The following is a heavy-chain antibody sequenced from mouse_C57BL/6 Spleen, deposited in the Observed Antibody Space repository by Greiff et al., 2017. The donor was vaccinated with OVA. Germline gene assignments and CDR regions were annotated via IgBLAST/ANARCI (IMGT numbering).Heavy chain of an antibody. V-gene: IGHV1-72*01. CDR1: GYTFTSYW. D-gene: IGHD1-1*01. CDR2: IDPNSGGT. Sequence: QVQLQQPGAELVKPGASVKLSCKASGYTFTSYWMHWVKQRPGRGLEWIGRIDPNSGGTKYNEKFKSKATLTVDKPSSTAYMQLSSLTSEDSAVYYCARYPITTVVAKGFDYWGQGTTLTVSS. J-gene: IGHJ2*01. CDR3: ARYPITTVVAKGFDY.